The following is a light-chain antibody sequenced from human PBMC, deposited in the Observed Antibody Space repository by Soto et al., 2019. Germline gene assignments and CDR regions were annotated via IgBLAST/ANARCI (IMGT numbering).Light chain of an antibody. CDR1: QSVSNNY. CDR2: GAS. V-gene: IGKV3-20*01. Sequence: DIVITQSPATLSLSPRERATLSCRASQSVSNNYLAWYQQKPGQATRLLIYGASNRATGIPDRFSGSGSGTDFTLTISRLEPEDFAVYYCQQYGSSGTFGQGTKVDIK. CDR3: QQYGSSGT. J-gene: IGKJ1*01.